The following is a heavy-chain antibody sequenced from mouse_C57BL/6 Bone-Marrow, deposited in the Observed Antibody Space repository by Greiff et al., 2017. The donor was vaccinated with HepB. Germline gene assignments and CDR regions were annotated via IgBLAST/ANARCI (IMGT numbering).Heavy chain of an antibody. Sequence: VKLQQPGTELVKPGASVKLSCKASGYTFTSYWMHWVKQRPGQGLEWIGNINPSNGGTNYNEKFKSKATLTVDKSSSTAYMQLSSLTSEDSAVYYCARHHYGRRTWFAYWGQGTLVTVSA. J-gene: IGHJ3*01. CDR3: ARHHYGRRTWFAY. CDR1: GYTFTSYW. D-gene: IGHD1-1*01. CDR2: INPSNGGT. V-gene: IGHV1-53*01.